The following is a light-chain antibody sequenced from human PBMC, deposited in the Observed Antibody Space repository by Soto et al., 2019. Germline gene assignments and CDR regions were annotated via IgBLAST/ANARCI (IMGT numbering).Light chain of an antibody. CDR3: SSYTTTITV. Sequence: QSALTQPASVSGSPGQSVTIPCTGTNSDLGNYKYVSRYQQYPGKPPQLLIYEVTNRPLGVSNRFSGSKSGNTASLTISGLQAEDEADYYCSSYTTTITVFGGGTKLTVL. CDR1: NSDLGNYKY. V-gene: IGLV2-14*01. CDR2: EVT. J-gene: IGLJ3*02.